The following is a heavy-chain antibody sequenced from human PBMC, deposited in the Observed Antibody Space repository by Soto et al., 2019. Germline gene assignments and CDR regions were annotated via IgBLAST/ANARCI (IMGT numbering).Heavy chain of an antibody. Sequence: SETLSLTCAVYGGSFSGYYWSWIRQPPGKGLEWIGEINHSGSTNYNPSLKSRVTISVDTSKNQFSLKLSSVTAADTAVYYCARGAGFGDPHRAFDIWGQGTMVTVSS. V-gene: IGHV4-34*01. J-gene: IGHJ3*02. CDR1: GGSFSGYY. CDR3: ARGAGFGDPHRAFDI. D-gene: IGHD3-10*01. CDR2: INHSGST.